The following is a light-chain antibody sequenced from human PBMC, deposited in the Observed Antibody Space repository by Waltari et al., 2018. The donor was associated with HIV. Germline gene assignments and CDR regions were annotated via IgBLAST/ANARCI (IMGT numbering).Light chain of an antibody. CDR3: QQYGTSPWT. V-gene: IGKV3-20*01. CDR2: GAS. Sequence: EIVLTQSPGTMSLSQGARATLFCTASQGISGSDLAWYQQPTGQAPRLLYYGASSRTTDLPDRFTGSGSGADFTLTISILDPEDFVIYYCQQYGTSPWTFCQGTKVEIK. CDR1: QGISGSD. J-gene: IGKJ1*01.